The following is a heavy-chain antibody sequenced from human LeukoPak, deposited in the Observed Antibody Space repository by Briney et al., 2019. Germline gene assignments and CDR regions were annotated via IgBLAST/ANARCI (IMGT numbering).Heavy chain of an antibody. Sequence: GGSLRLSCAASGLTFSSYAMTWVRQAPGKGLEWVSGINTSGGSTYYADSVKGRFTISRGNSKNKLYLQMNSLRAEDTAVYYCAKERYGSSLESFDIWGQGTMVTVSS. CDR3: AKERYGSSLESFDI. J-gene: IGHJ3*02. CDR1: GLTFSSYA. CDR2: INTSGGST. V-gene: IGHV3-23*01. D-gene: IGHD6-6*01.